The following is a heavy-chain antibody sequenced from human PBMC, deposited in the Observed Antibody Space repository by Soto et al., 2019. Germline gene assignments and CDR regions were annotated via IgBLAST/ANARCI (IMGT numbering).Heavy chain of an antibody. CDR2: IYPGDSDT. V-gene: IGHV5-51*01. Sequence: GESLTISCKGSEYSFTSYWLGWVRQMPGKGLEWMGIIYPGDSDTRYSPSFQGQVTISADKSISTAYLQWSSLKASDTAMYYCGRSKTPDTANDNRVQGTLVTVS. CDR1: EYSFTSYW. J-gene: IGHJ4*02. CDR3: GRSKTPDTANDN. D-gene: IGHD5-18*01.